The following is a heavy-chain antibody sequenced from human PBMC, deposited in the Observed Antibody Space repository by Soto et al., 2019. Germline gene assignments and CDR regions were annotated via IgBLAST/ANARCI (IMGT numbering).Heavy chain of an antibody. Sequence: EVSLVESGGGLGKPGGSLRLSCVASGFIFSDYSMNWGRQAPGKGLEWVAAISSSGGHTFYADSVKGRFTISRDNPKSSVFLQMSSLGGEDTAVYWCASLVGRSNFASWGQGTLVTVSS. V-gene: IGHV3-21*06. CDR2: ISSSGGHT. D-gene: IGHD3-10*01. CDR1: GFIFSDYS. CDR3: ASLVGRSNFAS. J-gene: IGHJ4*02.